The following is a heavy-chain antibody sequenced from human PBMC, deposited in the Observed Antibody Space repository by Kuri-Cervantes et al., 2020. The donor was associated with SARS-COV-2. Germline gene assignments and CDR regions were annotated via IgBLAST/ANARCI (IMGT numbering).Heavy chain of an antibody. CDR2: IIPILGTA. CDR3: ARETRPFTGDKNTPRGGYFDY. V-gene: IGHV1-69*11. D-gene: IGHD7-27*01. J-gene: IGHJ4*02. Sequence: SVKVSCKASGYTFSSYAISWVRQAPGQGLEWMGRIIPILGTANYAQKFQGRVTITTDESTSTAYMELSSLRFEDTAVYYCARETRPFTGDKNTPRGGYFDYWGQGTLVTVSS. CDR1: GYTFSSYA.